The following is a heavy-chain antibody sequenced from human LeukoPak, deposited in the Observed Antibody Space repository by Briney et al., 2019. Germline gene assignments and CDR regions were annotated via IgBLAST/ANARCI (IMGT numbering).Heavy chain of an antibody. CDR1: GGSISSGSYY. D-gene: IGHD3-9*01. CDR3: DTAVYYCATSLLTGYYILDAFDI. CDR2: IYYSGST. V-gene: IGHV4-39*01. Sequence: PSETLSLTCTVSGGSISSGSYYWGWIRQPPGKGLEWIGSIYYSGSTYYNPSLKNRVTISVDTSKNQFSLKLSSVTAADTAVTAADTAVYYCATSLLTGYYILDAFDIWGQGTMVTVSS. J-gene: IGHJ3*02.